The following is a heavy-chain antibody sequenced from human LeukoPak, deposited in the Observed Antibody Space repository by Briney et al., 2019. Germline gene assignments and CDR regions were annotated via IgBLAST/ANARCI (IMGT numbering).Heavy chain of an antibody. V-gene: IGHV3-30*02. J-gene: IGHJ4*02. CDR3: GKGSSTNGCPDY. CDR2: IRYDGSIK. CDR1: GFTFNSYG. D-gene: IGHD5-24*01. Sequence: GGSLRLSCAASGFTFNSYGMHWVRQAPGKGLDWVAFIRYDGSIKHYADSVKGRFTISRDNSKNTLFLQMNGLRPEDTAVYYCGKGSSTNGCPDYWGQGTLVTVSS.